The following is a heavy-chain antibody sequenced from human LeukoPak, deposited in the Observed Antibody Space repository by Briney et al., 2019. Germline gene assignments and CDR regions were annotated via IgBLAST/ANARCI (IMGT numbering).Heavy chain of an antibody. CDR1: GFSIEDLG. CDR3: AMKFSRDYYYMDV. CDR2: VTWNGGST. V-gene: IGHV3-20*04. Sequence: GESLRLPCEASGFSIEDLGMSWGRQPPGKGLEWVSGVTWNGGSTGYAASVEGRFTISRDNAKNSLYLQMNSLRAEDTALYYCAMKFSRDYYYMDVWGKGTTVTVSS. J-gene: IGHJ6*03.